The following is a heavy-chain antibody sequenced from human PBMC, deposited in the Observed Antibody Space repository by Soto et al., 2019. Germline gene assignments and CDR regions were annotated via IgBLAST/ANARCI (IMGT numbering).Heavy chain of an antibody. V-gene: IGHV3-48*03. CDR1: GFTFSSYE. J-gene: IGHJ4*02. CDR3: SGVSVSLALDY. Sequence: PGGSLRLSCAASGFTFSSYEMNWVRQAPGKGLEWVSYIISSGSTIYYAHSVKGRFTISRDNAKNSLYLQMNSLRAEDTAVYYCSGVSVSLALDYWGQGTLVTVSS. CDR2: IISSGSTI.